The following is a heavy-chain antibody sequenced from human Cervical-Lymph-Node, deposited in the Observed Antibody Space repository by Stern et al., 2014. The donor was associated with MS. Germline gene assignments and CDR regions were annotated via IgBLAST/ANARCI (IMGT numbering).Heavy chain of an antibody. D-gene: IGHD3-10*01. V-gene: IGHV3-11*01. CDR2: ISSRDGTI. J-gene: IGHJ4*02. CDR1: GFIFSDYY. CDR3: ARAAGSADDF. Sequence: VQLLQSGGGLVRPGGSLRLSCAASGFIFSDYYMTWIRQAPGKGLEWIAYISSRDGTIYYADSVKGRFTISRDNANNSLFLQMNSLRSADTAVYYCARAAGSADDFWGQGTLVIVSS.